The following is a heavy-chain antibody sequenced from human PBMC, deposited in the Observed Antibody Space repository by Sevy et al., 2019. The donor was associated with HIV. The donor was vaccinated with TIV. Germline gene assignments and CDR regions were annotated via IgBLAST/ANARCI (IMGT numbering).Heavy chain of an antibody. CDR3: ARDLVGATYDAFDI. J-gene: IGHJ3*02. V-gene: IGHV3-21*01. D-gene: IGHD1-26*01. Sequence: GGSLRLSCAASGFTFSSYSMNWVRQAPGKGLEWVSSISSSSSYIYYADSVKGRFTISRDNAKNSLYLQMNSPRAEDTAVYYCARDLVGATYDAFDIWGQGTMVTVSS. CDR1: GFTFSSYS. CDR2: ISSSSSYI.